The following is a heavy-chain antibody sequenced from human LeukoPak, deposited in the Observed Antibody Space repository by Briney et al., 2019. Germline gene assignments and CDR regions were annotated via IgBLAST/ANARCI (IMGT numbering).Heavy chain of an antibody. CDR2: IKQDGSEK. J-gene: IGHJ4*02. CDR3: ARHSGYHSTMYLDY. CDR1: DFTFSNTW. D-gene: IGHD3-22*01. Sequence: GGSLRLSCAASDFTFSNTWMNWVRQAPGKGLEWVANIKQDGSEKYYVDSVKGRFTISRDNAKNSLYLQMNSLRAEDTAVYYCARHSGYHSTMYLDYWGQGTLVTVSP. V-gene: IGHV3-7*01.